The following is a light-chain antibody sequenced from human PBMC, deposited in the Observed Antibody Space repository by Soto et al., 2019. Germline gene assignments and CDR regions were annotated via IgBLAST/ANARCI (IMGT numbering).Light chain of an antibody. CDR3: LQYSDWPLT. Sequence: EIVMTQSPATLSVSPGERVTLTCRASQNLYNNLAWYQQKLGQAPRLLIYGASARATDIPARFSGSGSGTEFTLPISGLQSEDFAIYYCLQYSDWPLTFGGGTKVEIK. J-gene: IGKJ4*01. CDR1: QNLYNN. V-gene: IGKV3-15*01. CDR2: GAS.